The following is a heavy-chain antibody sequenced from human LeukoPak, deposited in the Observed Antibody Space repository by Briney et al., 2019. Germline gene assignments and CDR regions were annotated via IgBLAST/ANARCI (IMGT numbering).Heavy chain of an antibody. V-gene: IGHV1-2*05. CDR2: INPNTGGT. D-gene: IGHD2-15*01. Sequence: GASVKVSCKAFGYTFTGYFMHWVRQAPGQGLEWMGRINPNTGGTNYAQKFQGRVTMTRDTSISTAYMELSRLRSDDTDVYYCAIAAGGSDAFDIWGQGTMVTVSS. CDR3: AIAAGGSDAFDI. J-gene: IGHJ3*02. CDR1: GYTFTGYF.